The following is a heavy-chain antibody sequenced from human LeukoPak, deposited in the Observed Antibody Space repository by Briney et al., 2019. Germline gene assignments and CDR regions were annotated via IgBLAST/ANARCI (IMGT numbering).Heavy chain of an antibody. Sequence: PVKVSCKASGYTFAHYGISCVRQAPGQGREWMGWISTYNAKTNSAQRFQGRFTMTADTSTDTAYMDLRSLTSDDTAVFYCARDLVSLLYGSGIDYWGQGA. CDR3: ARDLVSLLYGSGIDY. CDR2: ISTYNAKT. CDR1: GYTFAHYG. D-gene: IGHD3-10*01. J-gene: IGHJ4*02. V-gene: IGHV1-18*01.